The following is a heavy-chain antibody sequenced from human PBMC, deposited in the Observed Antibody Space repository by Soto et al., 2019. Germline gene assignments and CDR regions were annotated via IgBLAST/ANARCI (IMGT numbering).Heavy chain of an antibody. CDR3: ASGGGYDSSGYYNY. Sequence: QVQLVESGGGVVQPGRSLRLSCAASGFTFSSYAMHWVRQAPGKGLEWVAVISYDGSNKYYADSVKGRFTISRDNSKNTLYLQMNSLRAEDTAVYYCASGGGYDSSGYYNYWGQGTLVTVSS. V-gene: IGHV3-30-3*01. CDR2: ISYDGSNK. CDR1: GFTFSSYA. D-gene: IGHD3-22*01. J-gene: IGHJ4*02.